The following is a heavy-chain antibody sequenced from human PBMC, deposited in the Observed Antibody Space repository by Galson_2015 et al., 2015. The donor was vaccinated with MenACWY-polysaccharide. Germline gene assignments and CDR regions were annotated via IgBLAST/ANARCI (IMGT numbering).Heavy chain of an antibody. D-gene: IGHD6-13*01. CDR3: TVAEFPARSVDYFDF. CDR1: GGTFSSFA. J-gene: IGHJ4*02. CDR2: LVPLVGT. Sequence: SVKVSCKASGGTFSSFAISWVRQAPGQGLEWMGGLVPLVGTNSAQKFQDRLTITADKFTSTAFMELSSLTSEDTAVYYCTVAEFPARSVDYFDFWGQGTLVTVSS. V-gene: IGHV1-69*10.